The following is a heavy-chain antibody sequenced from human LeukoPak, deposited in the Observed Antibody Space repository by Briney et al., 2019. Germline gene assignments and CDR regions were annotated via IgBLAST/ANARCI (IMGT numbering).Heavy chain of an antibody. J-gene: IGHJ6*03. Sequence: ASVKVSCKASGYTFTSYDINWVRQATGQGLEWMGWMNPNSGNTGYAQKFQGRVTMTRNTSISTAYMELSSLRSEDTAVYYCARGGVRFLEWLVNYYYYMDVWGKGTTVTVSS. CDR2: MNPNSGNT. CDR1: GYTFTSYD. D-gene: IGHD3-3*01. V-gene: IGHV1-8*01. CDR3: ARGGVRFLEWLVNYYYYMDV.